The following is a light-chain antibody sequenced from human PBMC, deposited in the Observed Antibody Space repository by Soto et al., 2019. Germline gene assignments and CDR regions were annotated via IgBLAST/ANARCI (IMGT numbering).Light chain of an antibody. V-gene: IGLV8-61*01. Sequence: QTVVTQEPSFSVSPGRTVTLTCGLSSGSVSTSYYPSWYQQTPGQAPRTLIYSTITRSSGVPDRFSGSTLGNKAALTITGAQADDESDYYCVLYMGSGIWVFGGGTKLTVL. J-gene: IGLJ3*02. CDR1: SGSVSTSYY. CDR3: VLYMGSGIWV. CDR2: STI.